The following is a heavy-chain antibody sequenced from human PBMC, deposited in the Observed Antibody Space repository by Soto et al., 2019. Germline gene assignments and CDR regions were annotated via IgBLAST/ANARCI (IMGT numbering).Heavy chain of an antibody. J-gene: IGHJ5*02. CDR2: IIPIFGTA. Sequence: QVQLVQSGAAVKKPGSSVKVSCKASGGTFSSYAISWVRQAPGQGLEWMGGIIPIFGTANYAQKFQGRVTITADESTSTAYMELSSRRSEDTAVYYCARPTRYYYDSSGQSAWFDPWGQGTLVTVSS. V-gene: IGHV1-69*12. CDR1: GGTFSSYA. CDR3: ARPTRYYYDSSGQSAWFDP. D-gene: IGHD3-22*01.